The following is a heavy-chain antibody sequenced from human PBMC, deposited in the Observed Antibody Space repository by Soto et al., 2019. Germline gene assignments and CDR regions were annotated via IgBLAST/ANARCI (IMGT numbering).Heavy chain of an antibody. D-gene: IGHD2-15*01. Sequence: QLQLQESGPGLVKPSETLSLTCTVSGGSISSSSYYWGWIRQPPGKGLEWIGSIYYSGSTYYNPSLKRRVTISVDTSKNQFSLKLSSVTAADTAVYYCARQGYCSGGSCPLQDFDYWGQGTLVTVSS. CDR1: GGSISSSSYY. CDR3: ARQGYCSGGSCPLQDFDY. J-gene: IGHJ4*02. V-gene: IGHV4-39*01. CDR2: IYYSGST.